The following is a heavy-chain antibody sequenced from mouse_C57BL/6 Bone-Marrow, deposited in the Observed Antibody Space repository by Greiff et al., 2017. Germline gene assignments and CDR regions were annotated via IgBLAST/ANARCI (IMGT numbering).Heavy chain of an antibody. CDR3: AGDYRFFNAMDY. J-gene: IGHJ4*01. Sequence: VQLQQPGTELVKPGASVKLSCKATGYTFTSYWMHWVHQRPGQGLEWIGNINPSNGGTNYPEKIKSKATLTVDNTSSTAYMQLSSLTSEDSAVEYCAGDYRFFNAMDYWGQGTSVTVSS. V-gene: IGHV1-53*01. D-gene: IGHD2-4*01. CDR1: GYTFTSYW. CDR2: INPSNGGT.